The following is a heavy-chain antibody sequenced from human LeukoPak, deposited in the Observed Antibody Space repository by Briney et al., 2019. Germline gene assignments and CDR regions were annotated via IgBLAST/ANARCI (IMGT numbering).Heavy chain of an antibody. V-gene: IGHV7-4-1*01. CDR1: GYTFTSYA. CDR2: INTNTGNP. Sequence: ASVKVSCKASGYTFTSYAMNWVRQAPGQGLEWMGWINTNTGNPTYAQGFTGRFVFSLDTSVSTAYYCARGRGAAAGTPNYYYMDVWGKGTTVTVSS. CDR3: YMDV. D-gene: IGHD6-13*01. J-gene: IGHJ6*03.